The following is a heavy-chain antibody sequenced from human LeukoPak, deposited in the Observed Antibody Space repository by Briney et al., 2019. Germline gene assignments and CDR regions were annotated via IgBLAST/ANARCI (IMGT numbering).Heavy chain of an antibody. CDR3: ARGKYCSGGSCYQTDY. Sequence: SETLSLTCAVYGGSFSGYHWSWIRQPPGKGLEWIGEINHSGSTNYNPSLKSRVTISVDMSKNQFSLKLSSVTAADTAVYYCARGKYCSGGSCYQTDYWGQGTLVTVSS. V-gene: IGHV4-34*01. CDR1: GGSFSGYH. CDR2: INHSGST. J-gene: IGHJ4*02. D-gene: IGHD2-15*01.